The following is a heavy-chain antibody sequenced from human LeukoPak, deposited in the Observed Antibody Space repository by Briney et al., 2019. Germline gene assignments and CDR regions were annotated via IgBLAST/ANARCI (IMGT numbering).Heavy chain of an antibody. CDR1: GGSISSYY. J-gene: IGHJ4*02. CDR3: ARASSEYDSSGYYDFDY. V-gene: IGHV4-59*01. Sequence: PSETLSLTCTVSGGSISSYYWSWIRQPPEKGLEWIGYIDYSGSTNYNPSLKSRVTISVDTSKNQFSLKLSSVTAADTAVYYCARASSEYDSSGYYDFDYWGQGTLVTVSS. CDR2: IDYSGST. D-gene: IGHD3-22*01.